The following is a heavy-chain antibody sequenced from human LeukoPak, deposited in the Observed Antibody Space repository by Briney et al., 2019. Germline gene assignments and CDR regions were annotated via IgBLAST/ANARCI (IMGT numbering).Heavy chain of an antibody. Sequence: PGTSLRLSCATSGFTFTCCGKHWVRQASGKGLEWVAAISSSDGNSKYYADSVKGRFTISRDNSKNTVYLQMNSLRADDTAVYYCAKWSGNRPLYYFDYWGQGTLVTVSS. CDR3: AKWSGNRPLYYFDY. D-gene: IGHD3-3*01. CDR2: ISSSDGNSK. J-gene: IGHJ4*02. V-gene: IGHV3-30*18. CDR1: GFTFTCCG.